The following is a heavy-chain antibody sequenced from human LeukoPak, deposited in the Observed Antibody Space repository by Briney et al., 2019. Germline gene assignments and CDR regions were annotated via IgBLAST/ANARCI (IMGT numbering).Heavy chain of an antibody. Sequence: SGTLSLTCTVSGGSISSHYWSWIRQPAGKRLEWIGRIWATGSTVGNPSFRSRLTLSIDRSKSQLSLKLTSMTAADSAVYYCARVRAYSDFVGNFDLWGHGIPVTVSS. CDR2: IWATGST. V-gene: IGHV4-4*07. D-gene: IGHD4-11*01. CDR1: GGSISSHY. CDR3: ARVRAYSDFVGNFDL. J-gene: IGHJ2*01.